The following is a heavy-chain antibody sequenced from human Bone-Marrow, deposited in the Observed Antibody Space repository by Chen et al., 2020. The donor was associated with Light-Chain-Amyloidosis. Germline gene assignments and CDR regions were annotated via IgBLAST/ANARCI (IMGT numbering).Heavy chain of an antibody. V-gene: IGHV4-4*07. Sequence: QVQLQESGPGLVKPSETLSLRCTVSGGAVRTYWWNWVRQPAGKGLEWIGRVYPSGTTDYNPSLKSRVTMSVDMSKNSFSLRLTSVTAADTAVYYCARDRLARAGYCSGGSCYGRPSYYMDVWGKGTTVTVSS. CDR2: VYPSGTT. J-gene: IGHJ6*03. CDR3: ARDRLARAGYCSGGSCYGRPSYYMDV. CDR1: GGAVRTYW. D-gene: IGHD2-15*01.